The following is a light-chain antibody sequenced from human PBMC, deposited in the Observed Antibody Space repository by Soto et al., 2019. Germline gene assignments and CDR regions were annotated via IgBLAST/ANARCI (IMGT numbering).Light chain of an antibody. V-gene: IGKV1-39*01. CDR1: QGISTY. J-gene: IGKJ1*01. Sequence: DIQITQSPSSLSASVGDRVTINFRASQGISTYLNWYQKKPGKAPKLLIYAASSLQSGVPSRFSGSGSGTDFTLTISSLQPEDFATYYCQQSYSTPWTFGQGTKVDIK. CDR3: QQSYSTPWT. CDR2: AAS.